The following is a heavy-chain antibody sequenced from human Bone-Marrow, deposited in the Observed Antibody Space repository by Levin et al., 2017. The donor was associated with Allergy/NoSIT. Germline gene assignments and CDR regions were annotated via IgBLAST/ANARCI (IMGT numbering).Heavy chain of an antibody. D-gene: IGHD3-3*01. J-gene: IGHJ4*02. CDR3: ARGLGLRFLEWLVPPVFDY. V-gene: IGHV1-3*01. CDR1: GYTFTSYA. CDR2: INAGNGNT. Sequence: ASVKVSCKASGYTFTSYAMHWVRQAPGQRLEWMGWINAGNGNTKYSQKFQGRVTITRDTSASTAYMELSSLRSEDTAVYYCARGLGLRFLEWLVPPVFDYWGQGTLVTVSS.